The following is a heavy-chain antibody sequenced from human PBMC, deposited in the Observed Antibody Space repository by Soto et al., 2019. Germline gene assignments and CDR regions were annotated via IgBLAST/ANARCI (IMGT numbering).Heavy chain of an antibody. CDR3: ARRYSGYGDY. CDR2: IYFSGSA. J-gene: IGHJ4*02. D-gene: IGHD5-12*01. Sequence: QVQLQESGPGLVKPSETLSLTCTVSGGSITSYYWSWIRQPPGKGLEWIGYIYFSGSANSNPSLKSRVPISVDTSKNQFSLKLSSVTAADTAVYYCARRYSGYGDYWGQGTLVTVSS. V-gene: IGHV4-59*08. CDR1: GGSITSYY.